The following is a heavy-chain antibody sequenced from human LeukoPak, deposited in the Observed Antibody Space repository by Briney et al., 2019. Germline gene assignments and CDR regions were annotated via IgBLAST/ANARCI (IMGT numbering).Heavy chain of an antibody. CDR1: GGSISSSSYY. Sequence: SETLSLTCTVSGGSISSSSYYWGWIRQPPGKGLEWIGSIYYSGSTYYNPSLKGRVTISVDTSKNQFSLKLSSVTAADTAVYYCARRLNYYDSSGYYYASTYYFDYWGQGTLVTVSS. V-gene: IGHV4-39*01. CDR2: IYYSGST. D-gene: IGHD3-22*01. J-gene: IGHJ4*02. CDR3: ARRLNYYDSSGYYYASTYYFDY.